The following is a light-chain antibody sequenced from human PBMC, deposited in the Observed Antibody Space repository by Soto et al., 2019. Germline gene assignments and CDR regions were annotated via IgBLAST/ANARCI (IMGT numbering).Light chain of an antibody. CDR2: KAS. Sequence: DIQMTQSPSTLSASVGDRVTITCRASQSISSWLAWYQQKPGKAPKLLIYKASSLESGVPSRFSGSGSGPEFTLTISSLQPDDFATYYCQQYNSDSGYTFGQGTKLEIK. CDR1: QSISSW. J-gene: IGKJ2*01. V-gene: IGKV1-5*03. CDR3: QQYNSDSGYT.